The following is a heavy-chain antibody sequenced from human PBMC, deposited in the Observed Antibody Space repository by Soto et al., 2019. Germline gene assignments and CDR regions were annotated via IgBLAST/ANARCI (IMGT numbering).Heavy chain of an antibody. CDR2: ISYDGRSE. J-gene: IGHJ3*02. CDR3: ARESMATAGAFDI. Sequence: VQLLESGGGLVQPGGSLRLSCAASGFTFSSYGVHWVRQAPGKGLEWVAVISYDGRSEYYADSVKGRFTISRDNSKNTLYLQMNSLRVEDTAVYHCARESMATAGAFDIWGQGTMVTVSS. V-gene: IGHV3-33*08. CDR1: GFTFSSYG. D-gene: IGHD1-1*01.